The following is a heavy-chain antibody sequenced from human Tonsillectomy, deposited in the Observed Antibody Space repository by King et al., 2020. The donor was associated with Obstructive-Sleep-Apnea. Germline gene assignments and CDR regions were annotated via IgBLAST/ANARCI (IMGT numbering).Heavy chain of an antibody. V-gene: IGHV3-30*04. Sequence: VQLVESGGGVVQPGRSLRLSCAASGFTFSTYTMHWVRQAPGKGLEWLAVISFAVNIKYYADSVKGRFTISRDNSKDTLYLQMNSLRAEDTAVYYCARDLATGATSGFDYWGQGTLVTVSS. CDR2: ISFAVNIK. CDR1: GFTFSTYT. J-gene: IGHJ4*02. CDR3: ARDLATGATSGFDY. D-gene: IGHD1-1*01.